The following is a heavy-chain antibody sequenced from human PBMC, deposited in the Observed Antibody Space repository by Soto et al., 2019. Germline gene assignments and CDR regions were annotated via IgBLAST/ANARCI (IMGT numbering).Heavy chain of an antibody. CDR1: GYTFTAYY. CDR3: ARAVHTMIQGVRFRVDQ. J-gene: IGHJ6*02. D-gene: IGHD3-10*01. CDR2: INPNGGGT. Sequence: ASVKVSCKASGYTFTAYYIHWVRQAPGQGLEWMGWINPNGGGTKYAQKFQGRVTMTRDTSINTAYMELTRLTSDDTAVYYCARAVHTMIQGVRFRVDQWGQGTTVTVSS. V-gene: IGHV1-2*02.